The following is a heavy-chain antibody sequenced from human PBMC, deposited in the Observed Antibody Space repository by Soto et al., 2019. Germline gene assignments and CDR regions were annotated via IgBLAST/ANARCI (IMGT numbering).Heavy chain of an antibody. J-gene: IGHJ4*02. CDR1: GDSVSSNSAA. CDR2: TYYRSKWYN. D-gene: IGHD6-19*01. V-gene: IGHV6-1*01. CDR3: ASLAPGGSGGGGDY. Sequence: QVQLQQSGPGLVKPSQTLSLTCAISGDSVSSNSAAWNWIRQSPSRGLEWLGRTYYRSKWYNDYAVSVKSRITINPDPSNNHFSLQLKSVPPEDTALYYCASLAPGGSGGGGDYWGQGTLVTVSS.